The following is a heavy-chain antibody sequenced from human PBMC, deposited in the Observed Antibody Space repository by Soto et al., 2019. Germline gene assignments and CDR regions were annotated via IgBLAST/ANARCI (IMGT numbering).Heavy chain of an antibody. CDR1: GDSISSRNW. Sequence: QVQLQESGPGLVKPSGTLSLTCAVSGDSISSRNWWSWVRQPPGKGLEWIGEISHGANTNYNPSLQSRVTISVDKSKNQFSLKLSSVTAADTAVYYCARAGRGYCSGFSCDSGLYGMDVWGQGTTVTVSS. CDR2: ISHGANT. J-gene: IGHJ6*02. D-gene: IGHD2-15*01. V-gene: IGHV4-4*02. CDR3: ARAGRGYCSGFSCDSGLYGMDV.